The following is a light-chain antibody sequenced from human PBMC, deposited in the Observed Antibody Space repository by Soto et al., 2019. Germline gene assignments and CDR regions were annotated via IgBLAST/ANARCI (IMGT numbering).Light chain of an antibody. CDR3: QQYYSSPLT. CDR1: HSVLYGPNNKNY. CDR2: WAS. J-gene: IGKJ4*01. V-gene: IGKV4-1*01. Sequence: DFVMTQSPDSLAVPLGERATINCKSGHSVLYGPNNKNYLAWYQQKPGQSPKVLIYWASTRESGVPDRFIGSRSGTDFTLTIRSLQPEDVAVYFCQQYYSSPLTFGGGTKVEI.